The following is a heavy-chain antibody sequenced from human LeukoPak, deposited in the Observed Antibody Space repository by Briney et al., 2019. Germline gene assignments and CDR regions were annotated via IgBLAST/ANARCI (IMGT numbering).Heavy chain of an antibody. CDR1: GYTFSSYG. Sequence: ASVKVSCKTSGYTFSSYGITWVRQAPGQGLEWMGWINPNSGGTNYAQKFQGRVTMTRDTSISTAYMELSRLRSDDTAVYYCARDWASTIGDYWGQGTLVTVSS. D-gene: IGHD5/OR15-5a*01. J-gene: IGHJ4*02. V-gene: IGHV1-2*02. CDR3: ARDWASTIGDY. CDR2: INPNSGGT.